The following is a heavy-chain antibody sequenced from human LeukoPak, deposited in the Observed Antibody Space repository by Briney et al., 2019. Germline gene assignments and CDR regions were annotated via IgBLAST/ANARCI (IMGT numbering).Heavy chain of an antibody. V-gene: IGHV4-59*08. Sequence: PSETLSLTCTVSGGSISSYYWSWIRQPPGKGLEWIGYIYYSGSTNYNPSLKSRVTISVDTSKNQFSLKLSSVTAADTAVYYCARHGVWISYWYFDLWGRGTLVTVSS. CDR2: IYYSGST. J-gene: IGHJ2*01. D-gene: IGHD3-3*01. CDR3: ARHGVWISYWYFDL. CDR1: GGSISSYY.